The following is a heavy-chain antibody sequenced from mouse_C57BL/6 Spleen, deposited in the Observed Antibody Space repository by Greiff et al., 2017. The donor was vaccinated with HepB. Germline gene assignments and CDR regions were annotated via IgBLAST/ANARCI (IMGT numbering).Heavy chain of an antibody. CDR1: GFTFTDYY. CDR3: ARSVSYGYFDY. J-gene: IGHJ2*01. D-gene: IGHD1-1*01. Sequence: EVKLVESGGGLVQPGGSLSLSCAASGFTFTDYYMSWVRQPPGKALEWLGFIRNKANGYTTEYSASVKGRFTISRDNSQSILYLQMNALRAEDSATYYCARSVSYGYFDYWGQGTTLTVSS. CDR2: IRNKANGYTT. V-gene: IGHV7-3*01.